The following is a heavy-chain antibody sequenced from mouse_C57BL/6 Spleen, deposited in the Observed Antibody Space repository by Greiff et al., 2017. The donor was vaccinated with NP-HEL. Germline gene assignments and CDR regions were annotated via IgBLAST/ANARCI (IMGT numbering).Heavy chain of an antibody. CDR1: GYTFTSYG. D-gene: IGHD2-3*01. CDR2: IYPRSGNT. J-gene: IGHJ3*01. V-gene: IGHV1-81*01. Sequence: VKLMESGAELARPGASVKLSCKASGYTFTSYGISWVKQRTGQGLEWIGEIYPRSGNTYYNEKFKGKATLTADKSSSTAYMELRSLTSEDSAVYFCARRDDGFAYWGQGTLVTVSA. CDR3: ARRDDGFAY.